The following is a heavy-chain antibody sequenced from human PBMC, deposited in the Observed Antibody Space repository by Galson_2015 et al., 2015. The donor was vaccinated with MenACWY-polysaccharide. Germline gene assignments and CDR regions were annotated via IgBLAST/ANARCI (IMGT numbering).Heavy chain of an antibody. CDR3: AKDKGGGSYWGNTKIDY. D-gene: IGHD1-26*01. J-gene: IGHJ4*02. Sequence: SLRLSCAVSGFTFSSYAMNWVRQAPGKGLEWVSAISNSGGSTYYADSVKGRFTISRDNSKNTLFLQMNSLRAEDTAVYYCAKDKGGGSYWGNTKIDYWGQGTLVTVSS. V-gene: IGHV3-23*01. CDR2: ISNSGGST. CDR1: GFTFSSYA.